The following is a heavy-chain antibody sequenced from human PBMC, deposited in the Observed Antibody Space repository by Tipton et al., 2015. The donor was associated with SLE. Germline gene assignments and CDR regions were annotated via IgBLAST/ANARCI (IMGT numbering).Heavy chain of an antibody. CDR2: SNSDGGRT. V-gene: IGHV3-74*01. CDR1: GFYFSSYW. D-gene: IGHD3-22*01. CDR3: AREGYYDSSGYAFDI. J-gene: IGHJ3*02. Sequence: SLRLSCAASGFYFSSYWMHWVRQAPGKGLVWVSRSNSDGGRTSYADSVKGRFTISRDNAKNTLYLQMNSLRAEDTAVYYCAREGYYDSSGYAFDIWGQGTMVTVSS.